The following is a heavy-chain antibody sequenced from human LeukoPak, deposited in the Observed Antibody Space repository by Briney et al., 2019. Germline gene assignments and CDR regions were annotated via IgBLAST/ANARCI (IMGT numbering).Heavy chain of an antibody. V-gene: IGHV4-39*01. CDR1: GGSISSSSYY. CDR2: FYYSGST. CDR3: ARSNYDILTGYYPVPYYFDY. J-gene: IGHJ4*02. Sequence: SETLSLTCTVSGGSISSSSYYWGWIRQPPGKGLEWLGSFYYSGSTYYKPSLKSRVTIFVDTSKNQFSLKLSSVTAADTAVYYCARSNYDILTGYYPVPYYFDYWGQGTLVTVSS. D-gene: IGHD3-9*01.